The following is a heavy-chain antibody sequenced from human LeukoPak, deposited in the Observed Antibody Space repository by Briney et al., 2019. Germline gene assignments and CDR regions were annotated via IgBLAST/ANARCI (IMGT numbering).Heavy chain of an antibody. CDR2: IRSKANSYAT. CDR1: GFTFSGSA. J-gene: IGHJ4*02. V-gene: IGHV3-73*01. CDR3: TTYDSSGYARAPFDY. Sequence: GGSLRLSCAASGFTFSGSAMHWVRQASGKGLEWVGRIRSKANSYATAYAASVKGRFTISRDDSKNTAYLQMNSLKTEDTAVYYCTTYDSSGYARAPFDYWGQGTLVTVSS. D-gene: IGHD3-22*01.